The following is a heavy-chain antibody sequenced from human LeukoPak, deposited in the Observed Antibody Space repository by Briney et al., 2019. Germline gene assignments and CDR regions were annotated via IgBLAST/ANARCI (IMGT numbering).Heavy chain of an antibody. CDR1: GYTFTNYG. J-gene: IGHJ4*02. CDR2: INAYNGNT. V-gene: IGHV1-18*01. Sequence: ASVKVSCKASGYTFTNYGISWVRQAPGQGLEWMGWINAYNGNTNYAQKLQGRVTMTTDTSTNTAYMELRSLRSDDRDVYYCAWDYDSSGYVIFDYGGQGTLVTVSS. D-gene: IGHD3-22*01. CDR3: AWDYDSSGYVIFDY.